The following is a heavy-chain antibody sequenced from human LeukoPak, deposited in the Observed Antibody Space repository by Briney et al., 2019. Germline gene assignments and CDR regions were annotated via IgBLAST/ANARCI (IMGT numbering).Heavy chain of an antibody. J-gene: IGHJ4*02. CDR1: GFTFSSYS. CDR3: VRDSISIVVVPAASEFDY. D-gene: IGHD2-2*01. Sequence: GGSLRLSCAASGFTFSSYSMNWVRQAPGKGLEWVSYISSSSSIIYYADSVKGRFTISRDNAKNSLYLQMNSLRAEDTAVYYCVRDSISIVVVPAASEFDYWGQGTLVTVSS. CDR2: ISSSSSII. V-gene: IGHV3-48*04.